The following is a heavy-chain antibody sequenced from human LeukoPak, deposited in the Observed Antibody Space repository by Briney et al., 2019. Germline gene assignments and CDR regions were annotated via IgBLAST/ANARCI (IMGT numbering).Heavy chain of an antibody. D-gene: IGHD5-12*01. CDR1: GGSISDYY. CDR2: IYYSGST. Sequence: PSETLSLTCTVSGGSISDYYWSWIRQPPGQGLEWIGYIYYSGSTYYNPSLKSRVSISVDTSRNQFSLKLSSVTAAETAVYYCARRSRDGYNVMFDIWGQGTMVTVSS. J-gene: IGHJ3*02. CDR3: ARRSRDGYNVMFDI. V-gene: IGHV4-59*01.